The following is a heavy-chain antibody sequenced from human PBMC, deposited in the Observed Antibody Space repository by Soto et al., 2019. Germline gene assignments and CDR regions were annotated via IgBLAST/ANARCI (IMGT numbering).Heavy chain of an antibody. D-gene: IGHD3-22*01. V-gene: IGHV4-38-2*01. CDR1: GYSISSGYY. Sequence: SETLSLTCAVSGYSISSGYYWGWLRQPPGKGLEWIGSIYHVGSTYYNPSLNSRVTLSIDMTNNHVSLILNSVTAADTAGYYCARVGPWVPYYYDSSPYTFENWFDPWGQGTPVTVSS. CDR2: IYHVGST. CDR3: ARVGPWVPYYYDSSPYTFENWFDP. J-gene: IGHJ5*02.